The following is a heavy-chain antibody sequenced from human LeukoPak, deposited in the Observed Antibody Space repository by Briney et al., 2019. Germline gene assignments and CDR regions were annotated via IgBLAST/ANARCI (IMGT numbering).Heavy chain of an antibody. Sequence: PGGSLRLSCAASGFTFSDYWMTWVRQAPGKGLEWVAHIKQDGSERYYGDSVKGRSTISRDNANNLVYLQMNSLGAGDTAVYYCARGWNYAFRFDYWGQGTLVTVSS. V-gene: IGHV3-7*01. D-gene: IGHD1-7*01. CDR1: GFTFSDYW. CDR3: ARGWNYAFRFDY. J-gene: IGHJ4*02. CDR2: IKQDGSER.